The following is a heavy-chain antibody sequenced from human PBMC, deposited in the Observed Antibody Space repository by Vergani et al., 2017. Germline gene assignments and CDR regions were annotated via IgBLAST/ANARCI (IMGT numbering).Heavy chain of an antibody. CDR2: ISWDGGST. J-gene: IGHJ4*02. D-gene: IGHD3-22*01. CDR3: AKDSRRGYYYDRGCYAD. CDR1: GFTFSSYT. Sequence: EVQLLESGGGLVQPGGSLRLSCAASGFTFSSYTMHWVRQAPGKGLEWVSLISWDGGSTYYADSVKGRFTISRDNSKNSLYLQMNSLRTEDTALYYCAKDSRRGYYYDRGCYADWGQGTLVTGYS. V-gene: IGHV3-43*01.